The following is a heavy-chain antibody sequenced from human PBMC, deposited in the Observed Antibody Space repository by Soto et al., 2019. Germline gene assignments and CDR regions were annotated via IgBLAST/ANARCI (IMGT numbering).Heavy chain of an antibody. CDR3: AKFTDQDYFYYYIDV. CDR1: GFTFSSYA. J-gene: IGHJ6*03. CDR2: IIGSGGNS. V-gene: IGHV3-23*01. Sequence: EVQLLESGGGLVQPGGSLRLTCAASGFTFSSYAMSWVRQAPGKGLEWVSAIIGSGGNSYNVDSVKGRFTVSRDNSKNTLFLQMNSRRAEDTAVYYCAKFTDQDYFYYYIDVWGKGTTVTVSS. D-gene: IGHD2-2*01.